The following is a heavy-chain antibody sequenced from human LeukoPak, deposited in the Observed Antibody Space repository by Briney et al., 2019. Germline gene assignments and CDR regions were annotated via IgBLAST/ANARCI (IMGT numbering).Heavy chain of an antibody. V-gene: IGHV4-34*01. Sequence: SETLSLTCAVYGGSFSGYYWSWIRQPPGKGLEWIGEINHSGSTNYNPSLKSRVTISVDTSKNQFSLKLSSVTAADTAVYYCARRGNSGSYYVVPRQYYFDYWGQGTLVTVSS. CDR1: GGSFSGYY. CDR3: ARRGNSGSYYVVPRQYYFDY. CDR2: INHSGST. J-gene: IGHJ4*02. D-gene: IGHD1-26*01.